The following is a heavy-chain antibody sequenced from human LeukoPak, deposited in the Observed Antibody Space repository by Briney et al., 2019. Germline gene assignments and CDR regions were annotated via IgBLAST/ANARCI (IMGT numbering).Heavy chain of an antibody. CDR1: GGSISSGSYY. CDR2: IYTSGST. CDR3: ARSGTSGWGYYYYYYMDV. D-gene: IGHD6-19*01. V-gene: IGHV4-61*02. Sequence: PSETLSLTCTVSGGSISSGSYYWSWIRQPAGKGLEWIGRIYTSGSTNYNPSLKSRVTISVDTSKNQFSLKLSSVTAADTAVYYCARSGTSGWGYYYYYYMDVWGKGTTVTVSS. J-gene: IGHJ6*03.